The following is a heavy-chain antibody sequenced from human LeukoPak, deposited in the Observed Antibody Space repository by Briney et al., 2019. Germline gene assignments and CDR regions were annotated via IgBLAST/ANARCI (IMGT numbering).Heavy chain of an antibody. J-gene: IGHJ3*02. Sequence: GESLKISCKGSGYSFTSYWIGWVRQMPGKGLEWMGIIYPGDSDTRYSPSFQGQVTISADKSISTAYLQWSSLKASDTAMYYCARLWYQLLSNEAFAIWGQGTMVTVSS. CDR1: GYSFTSYW. CDR3: ARLWYQLLSNEAFAI. CDR2: IYPGDSDT. V-gene: IGHV5-51*01. D-gene: IGHD2-2*01.